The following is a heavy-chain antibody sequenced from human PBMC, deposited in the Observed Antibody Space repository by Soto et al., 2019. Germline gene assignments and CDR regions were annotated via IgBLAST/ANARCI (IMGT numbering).Heavy chain of an antibody. CDR2: IIPIFGTA. CDR3: ARDGGRHSGGIDY. D-gene: IGHD1-26*01. J-gene: IGHJ4*02. CDR1: GGTFSSYS. Sequence: QVQLVQSGAEVMKPGSSVKVSCKASGGTFSSYSINWVRQAPGQGLEWMGEIIPIFGTANYAQKFQGRVTITANESTSTAYMELSSLTSEDTAVYYCARDGGRHSGGIDYWGQGTLVTVSS. V-gene: IGHV1-69*01.